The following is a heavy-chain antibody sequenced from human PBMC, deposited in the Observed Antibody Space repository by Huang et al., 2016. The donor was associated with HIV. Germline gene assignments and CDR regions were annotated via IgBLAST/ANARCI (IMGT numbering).Heavy chain of an antibody. Sequence: QVQLVESGGGVVQPGTSLRLSCAASGFTFSNYAMNWVRQAPSKGLDWVAVISNEGSTKYYADSVKGRFTSSRDNSKNTVYLQMNSLRAENTAVYYCARSEPSRYYFDYWGQGTLVTVSS. CDR3: ARSEPSRYYFDY. V-gene: IGHV3-30-3*01. CDR2: ISNEGSTK. J-gene: IGHJ4*02. CDR1: GFTFSNYA.